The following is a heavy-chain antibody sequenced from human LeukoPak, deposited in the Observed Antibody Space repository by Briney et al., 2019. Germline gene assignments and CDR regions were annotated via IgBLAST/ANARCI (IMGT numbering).Heavy chain of an antibody. CDR3: ARYKAPGYYYDSSGYYYDY. CDR2: ISYDGSNK. D-gene: IGHD3-22*01. V-gene: IGHV3-30*04. CDR1: GFTFSGYA. Sequence: GRSLRLSCAASGFTFSGYAMHWVRQAPGKGLEWVAVISYDGSNKYYADSVKGRFTISRDNSKNTLYLQMNSLRAEDTAVYYCARYKAPGYYYDSSGYYYDYWGQGTLVTVSS. J-gene: IGHJ4*02.